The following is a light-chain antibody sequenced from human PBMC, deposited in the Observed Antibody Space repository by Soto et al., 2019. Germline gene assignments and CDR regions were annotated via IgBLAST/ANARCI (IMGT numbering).Light chain of an antibody. CDR2: DAS. J-gene: IGKJ4*01. Sequence: ITLTQSPGTLSLSPGERATLSCRASQSVTNSLAWFQQKPGQAPRLLIYDASKRPSGVPARFSGSGSGTDFTRTISSLEPEDFAVYYCHQRGAWPLTFGGGTKVEI. V-gene: IGKV3-11*01. CDR3: HQRGAWPLT. CDR1: QSVTNS.